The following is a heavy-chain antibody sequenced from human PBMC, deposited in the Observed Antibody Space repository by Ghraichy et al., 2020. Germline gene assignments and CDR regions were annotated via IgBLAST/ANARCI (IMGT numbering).Heavy chain of an antibody. CDR1: GFTFSSYA. J-gene: IGHJ3*02. CDR3: ARYPSFDI. CDR2: ISGSGTNT. V-gene: IGHV3-23*01. D-gene: IGHD1-14*01. Sequence: GGSLRLSCAASGFTFSSYAMNWVRQAPGKGLEWVSGISGSGTNTYYADSVKGRFTISRDNSKNTLFLQMSSLRAEDTAIYFCARYPSFDIWGQGTMVTVSS.